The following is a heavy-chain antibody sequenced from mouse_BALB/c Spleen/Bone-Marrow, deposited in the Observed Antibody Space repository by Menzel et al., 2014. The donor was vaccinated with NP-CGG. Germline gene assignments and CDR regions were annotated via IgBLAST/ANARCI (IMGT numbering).Heavy chain of an antibody. CDR1: GYTFTSYW. V-gene: IGHV1S22*01. D-gene: IGHD2-14*01. CDR3: TRYRYDADYFDY. CDR2: FYPGSGST. J-gene: IGHJ2*01. Sequence: LQQSGPELVRPGASVKLSCKASGYTFTSYWMHWVKQRPGQGLEWIGNFYPGSGSTNYDEKFKRKATLTVDTSSSTAYMQLSSLTSEDSAVYYCTRYRYDADYFDYWGQGTTLTVSS.